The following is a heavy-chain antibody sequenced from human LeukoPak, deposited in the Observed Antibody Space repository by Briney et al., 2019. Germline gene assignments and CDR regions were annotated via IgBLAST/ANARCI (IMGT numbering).Heavy chain of an antibody. D-gene: IGHD1-26*01. CDR2: ISTSTTTI. V-gene: IGHV3-48*01. J-gene: IGHJ4*02. CDR1: GFTFSPYS. CDR3: ASWGEGALDN. Sequence: TGGSLRLSCEASGFTFSPYSMNWVRQAPGKGLEWISYISTSTTTIYYANSVKGRFTISRDNAKKSLYLQMNSLRVEDTGVYYCASWGEGALDNWGQGTLVTVSS.